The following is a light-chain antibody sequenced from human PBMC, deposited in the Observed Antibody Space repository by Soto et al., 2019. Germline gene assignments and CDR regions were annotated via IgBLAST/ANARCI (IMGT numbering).Light chain of an antibody. J-gene: IGKJ1*01. V-gene: IGKV3-20*01. Sequence: EIVLTQSPGTLSLSPGERATLSCRASQSVSSSYLAWYQQKPGQAPRLLIYGASSRATGIPDRFSGSGSGTDSTLPISRLEPEDFAVYYCQQYGSSPPWTFGQGPKVDI. CDR1: QSVSSSY. CDR2: GAS. CDR3: QQYGSSPPWT.